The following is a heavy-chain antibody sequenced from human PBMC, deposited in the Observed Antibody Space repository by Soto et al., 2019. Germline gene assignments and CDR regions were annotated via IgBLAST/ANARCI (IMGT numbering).Heavy chain of an antibody. V-gene: IGHV3-74*03. D-gene: IGHD2-2*01. CDR1: GFTFSGHW. Sequence: EVQLVESGGDLVQPGGSLRLSCAASGFTFSGHWMNWVRQVPGKGLEWVSRINTDGGSSAYADSVKGRFTISRDNAKNTLYLQKNGLRAEDTAVYYCSSEAGYCSSTSCYRRAFDTWGQGTTVTVSS. CDR3: SSEAGYCSSTSCYRRAFDT. CDR2: INTDGGSS. J-gene: IGHJ3*02.